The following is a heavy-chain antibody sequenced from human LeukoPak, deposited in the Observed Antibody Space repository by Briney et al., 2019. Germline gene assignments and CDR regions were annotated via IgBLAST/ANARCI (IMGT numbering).Heavy chain of an antibody. CDR2: IYSGGST. V-gene: IGHV3-53*01. CDR3: ARGVPFDYDYVWGSYRPEPLYYFDY. J-gene: IGHJ4*02. Sequence: GGSLRLSCAASGFTVSSNYMSWVRQAPGKGLEWVSVIYSGGSTYHADSVKGRFTISRDNSKNTLYLQMNSLRAEDTAVYYCARGVPFDYDYVWGSYRPEPLYYFDYWGQGTLVTVSS. D-gene: IGHD3-16*02. CDR1: GFTVSSNY.